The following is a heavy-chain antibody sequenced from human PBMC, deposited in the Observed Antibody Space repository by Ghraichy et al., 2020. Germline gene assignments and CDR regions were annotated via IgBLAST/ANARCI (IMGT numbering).Heavy chain of an antibody. CDR2: ISSSSSTI. D-gene: IGHD3-3*01. J-gene: IGHJ6*02. CDR1: GFTFSSYS. Sequence: GGSLRLSCAASGFTFSSYSMNWVRQAPGKGLEWVSYISSSSSTIYYADSVKGRFTISRDNAKNSLYLQMNSLRDEDTAVYYCGGAEEWLLGDYYYYGMDVWGQGTTVTVSS. V-gene: IGHV3-48*02. CDR3: GGAEEWLLGDYYYYGMDV.